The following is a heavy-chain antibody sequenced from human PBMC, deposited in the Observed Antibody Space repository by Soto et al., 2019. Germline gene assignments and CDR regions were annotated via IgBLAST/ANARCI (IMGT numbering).Heavy chain of an antibody. V-gene: IGHV1-2*04. J-gene: IGHJ6*03. CDR1: GFTFTSSA. D-gene: IGHD3-9*01. CDR3: ARAPSDYDILTGSLAPYYMDV. CDR2: INVSSGGT. Sequence: GASVKVSCKASGFTFTSSAMQWVRQARGQRLEWIGWINVSSGGTNYAQKFQGWVTMTRDTSTSTAYMELSRLRSDDTAVYYCARAPSDYDILTGSLAPYYMDVWGKGTTVTVSS.